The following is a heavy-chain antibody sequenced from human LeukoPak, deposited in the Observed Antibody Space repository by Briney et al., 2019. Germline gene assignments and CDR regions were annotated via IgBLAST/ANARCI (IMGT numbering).Heavy chain of an antibody. D-gene: IGHD5-18*01. CDR3: ARDQGYSYGEYYFDY. CDR1: GFTFSSYG. Sequence: GGSLRLSCAASGFTFSSYGMHWVRQAPGKGLEWVAFIRYDGSNKYYADFEKGRFSIFRDNSKNTLDLQMNSLRAEDTAVYYCARDQGYSYGEYYFDYWGQGTLVTVSS. V-gene: IGHV3-30*02. CDR2: IRYDGSNK. J-gene: IGHJ4*02.